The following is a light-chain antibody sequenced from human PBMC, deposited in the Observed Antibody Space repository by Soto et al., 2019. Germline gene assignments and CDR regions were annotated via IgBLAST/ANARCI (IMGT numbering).Light chain of an antibody. CDR1: QTISNS. J-gene: IGKJ1*01. CDR3: QESHTFLWGT. Sequence: DIQMTQSPSSLSASVGDRVTITCRATQTISNSLNWYQQRPGKAPNLLIYGTSTLQGGVPSRFSGSGSGTDFTLTIRSLQPEHSATYLCQESHTFLWGTFGQGTKV. CDR2: GTS. V-gene: IGKV1-39*01.